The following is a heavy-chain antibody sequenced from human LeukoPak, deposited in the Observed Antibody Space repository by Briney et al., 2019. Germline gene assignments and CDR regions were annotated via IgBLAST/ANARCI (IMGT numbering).Heavy chain of an antibody. J-gene: IGHJ5*02. V-gene: IGHV4-30-2*01. Sequence: NPSETLSLTCAVSGGSISSGGYSWSWIRQPPGKGLEWIGYIYHSGSTYYNPSLKSRVTMSVDRSKNQFSLKLSSVTAADTAVYYCARFFGDYRNWFDPWGQGTLVVVSS. CDR1: GGSISSGGYS. CDR3: ARFFGDYRNWFDP. CDR2: IYHSGST. D-gene: IGHD4-17*01.